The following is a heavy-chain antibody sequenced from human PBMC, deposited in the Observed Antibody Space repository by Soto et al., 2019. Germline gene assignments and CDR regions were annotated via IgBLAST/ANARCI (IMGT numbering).Heavy chain of an antibody. CDR3: ARLTYKTYSSGWYQPVDY. J-gene: IGHJ4*02. D-gene: IGHD6-19*01. Sequence: APVKVSCKASGYTFTSYGISWVRQAPGQGLEWMGWISAYNGNTNYAQKLQGRVTMTTDTSTSTAYMELRSLRSDDTAVYYCARLTYKTYSSGWYQPVDYWGQGTLVTVSS. V-gene: IGHV1-18*01. CDR1: GYTFTSYG. CDR2: ISAYNGNT.